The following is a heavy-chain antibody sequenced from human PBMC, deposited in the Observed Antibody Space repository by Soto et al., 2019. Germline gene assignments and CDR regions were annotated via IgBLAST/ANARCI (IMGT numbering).Heavy chain of an antibody. CDR3: VGGQYYFDY. CDR2: ISYDGSDK. J-gene: IGHJ4*02. V-gene: IGHV3-30*03. Sequence: QVQLVESGGGVVQPGRSLRLSCAASGFPFTSYGMHWVREGPDKGLEWVAIISYDGSDKYYADSVKGRFTISRDNSKKSLYLKMNSLRPEDTALYYCVGGQYYFDYRGQGTLVIVSS. CDR1: GFPFTSYG. D-gene: IGHD3-10*01.